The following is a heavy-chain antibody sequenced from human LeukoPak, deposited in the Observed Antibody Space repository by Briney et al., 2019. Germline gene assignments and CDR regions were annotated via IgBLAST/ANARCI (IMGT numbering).Heavy chain of an antibody. D-gene: IGHD3-22*01. V-gene: IGHV3-7*01. CDR3: ARATDSSGWHFDY. J-gene: IGHJ4*01. CDR1: GFIFRNYW. CDR2: ITHDGSDK. Sequence: GGSLRLSCATSGFIFRNYWMTWVRQAPGKGLVWVASITHDGSDKYYVDSVKGRFIISRDNADNSLYLQMNSLRVADTALYSCARATDSSGWHFDYWGHGTLVSVSS.